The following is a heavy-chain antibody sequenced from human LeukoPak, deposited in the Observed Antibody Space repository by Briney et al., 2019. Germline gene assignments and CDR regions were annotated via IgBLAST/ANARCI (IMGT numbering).Heavy chain of an antibody. V-gene: IGHV3-43*02. J-gene: IGHJ4*02. CDR1: GFSFDDYG. Sequence: GGCLRLPCATSGFSFDDYGMHWVRQAPGKGLEWVSFISGDGASIYYADSVKGRFTLSRDNSKNSLSLQMTSLTTEDTALYYCAKDNSGSFDCWGQGTLVTVSS. D-gene: IGHD6-19*01. CDR3: AKDNSGSFDC. CDR2: ISGDGASI.